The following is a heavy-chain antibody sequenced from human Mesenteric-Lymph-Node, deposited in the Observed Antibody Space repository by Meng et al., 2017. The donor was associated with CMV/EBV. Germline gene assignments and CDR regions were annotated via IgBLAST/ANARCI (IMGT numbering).Heavy chain of an antibody. Sequence: GESLKISCAASGFTFSSYSMNWVRQAPGKGLEWVSYISSSSSPIYYADSVKGRFTISRDNAKNSLYLQMNSLRAEDTAVYYCARDRGDGQQLAKFDYWGQGTLVTVSS. CDR1: GFTFSSYS. D-gene: IGHD6-13*01. V-gene: IGHV3-48*04. J-gene: IGHJ4*02. CDR3: ARDRGDGQQLAKFDY. CDR2: ISSSSSPI.